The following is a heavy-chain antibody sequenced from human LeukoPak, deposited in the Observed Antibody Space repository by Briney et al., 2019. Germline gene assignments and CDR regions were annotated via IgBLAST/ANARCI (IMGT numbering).Heavy chain of an antibody. Sequence: SETLSLTCSVSGVSISSYYWSWIRQPPGKGLEWIGYIYYSGSTNYNPSLKSRVTISLDTSKNQFSLKLNSVTAADTAVYYCARGSPLGDFWGQGTLVTVSS. V-gene: IGHV4-59*01. CDR3: ARGSPLGDF. J-gene: IGHJ4*02. CDR2: IYYSGST. D-gene: IGHD2-15*01. CDR1: GVSISSYY.